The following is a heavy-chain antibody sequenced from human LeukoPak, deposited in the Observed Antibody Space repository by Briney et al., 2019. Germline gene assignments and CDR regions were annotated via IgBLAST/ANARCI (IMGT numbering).Heavy chain of an antibody. J-gene: IGHJ4*02. D-gene: IGHD3-16*01. Sequence: PSETLSLTCAVYGGSFSGYYWSWIRQPSGKGLEWIGEINHSGSTNFNPSLKSRVTISVDTSKNQFSLKLSSVTAADTAVYYCARGMRRLGKPIDYWGQGTLVTVSS. CDR1: GGSFSGYY. V-gene: IGHV4-34*01. CDR2: INHSGST. CDR3: ARGMRRLGKPIDY.